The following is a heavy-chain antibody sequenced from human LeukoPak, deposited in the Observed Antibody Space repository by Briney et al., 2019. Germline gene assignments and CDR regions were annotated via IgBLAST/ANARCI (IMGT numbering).Heavy chain of an antibody. CDR3: ARGGYSSSSVGYYYYYMDV. D-gene: IGHD6-6*01. CDR1: GYTFTSYG. Sequence: GASVKVSCKASGYTFTSYGISWVRQAPGQGLEWMGGIIPIFGTANYAQKFQGRVTITADKSTSTAYMELSSLRSEDTAVYYCARGGYSSSSVGYYYYYMDVWGKGTTVTVSS. CDR2: IIPIFGTA. V-gene: IGHV1-69*06. J-gene: IGHJ6*03.